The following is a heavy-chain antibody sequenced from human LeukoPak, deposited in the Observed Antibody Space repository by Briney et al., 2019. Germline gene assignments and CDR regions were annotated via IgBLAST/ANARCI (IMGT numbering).Heavy chain of an antibody. CDR1: GGSISSYY. CDR3: ARYRSPYQSGAFDI. D-gene: IGHD2-2*01. V-gene: IGHV4-59*08. Sequence: SETLSLTCTVSGGSISSYYWSWIRQPPGKGLEWIGYIYYSGSTNYNPSLKSRVTISVDTSKNQFSLKLSSVTAADTAAYYCARYRSPYQSGAFDIWGQGTMVTVSS. CDR2: IYYSGST. J-gene: IGHJ3*02.